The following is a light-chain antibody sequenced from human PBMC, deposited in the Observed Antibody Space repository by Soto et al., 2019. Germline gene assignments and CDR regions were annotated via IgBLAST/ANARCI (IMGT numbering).Light chain of an antibody. CDR1: GSSIGSNP. V-gene: IGLV1-44*01. CDR3: AVWDDSLHARV. Sequence: QSVLTQPPSASGTPGQKVTISCSGSGSSIGSNPVNWFQQLPGAAPTLFIYLNDQRPSGVPARFSGSKSGTSASLAISGLQSEDEADYYCAVWDDSLHARVFGGGTKLTVL. J-gene: IGLJ3*02. CDR2: LND.